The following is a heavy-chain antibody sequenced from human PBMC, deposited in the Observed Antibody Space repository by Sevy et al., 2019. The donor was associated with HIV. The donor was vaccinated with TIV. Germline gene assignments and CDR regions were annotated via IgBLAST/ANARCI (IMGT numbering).Heavy chain of an antibody. CDR2: ISGSGGST. J-gene: IGHJ4*02. Sequence: GGSLRLSCAASGFTFSSYAMSWVRQAPGKGLEWVSAISGSGGSTYYADSVKGGFTISRDNSKNTLYLQMNSLRAEDTAVYYCAKQSVPQLWSDYYEASHYWGQGTLVTVSS. D-gene: IGHD3-3*01. CDR3: AKQSVPQLWSDYYEASHY. V-gene: IGHV3-23*01. CDR1: GFTFSSYA.